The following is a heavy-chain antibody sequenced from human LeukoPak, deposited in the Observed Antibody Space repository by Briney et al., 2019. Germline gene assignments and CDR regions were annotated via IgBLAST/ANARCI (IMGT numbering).Heavy chain of an antibody. CDR2: ILHSGPT. D-gene: IGHD1-26*01. CDR1: GVSITDNW. V-gene: IGHV4-4*02. J-gene: IGHJ4*02. Sequence: SGTLSLTCAVSGVSITDNWWSWVRQPPGKGLEWIGEILHSGPTNFNPSLKSRVTISMDKSENQLSLRLNSVTAADTAIYYCVRGGTYYLPYWGQGILVTVSS. CDR3: VRGGTYYLPY.